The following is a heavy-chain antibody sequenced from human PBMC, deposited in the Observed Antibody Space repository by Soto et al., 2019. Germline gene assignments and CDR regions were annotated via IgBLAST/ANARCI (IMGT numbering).Heavy chain of an antibody. V-gene: IGHV3-43*01. D-gene: IGHD6-13*01. CDR3: AKDSLYSSSWYGVFDY. Sequence: GGSLRLSCAASGFTFDDYTMHWVRQAPGKGLEWVSLISWDGGSTYYADSVKGRFTISRDNSKNSLYLQMNSLRTEDTALYYCAKDSLYSSSWYGVFDYWGQGTLVTVSS. CDR2: ISWDGGST. CDR1: GFTFDDYT. J-gene: IGHJ4*02.